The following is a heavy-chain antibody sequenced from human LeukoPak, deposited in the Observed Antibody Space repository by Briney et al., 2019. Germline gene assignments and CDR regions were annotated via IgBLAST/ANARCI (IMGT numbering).Heavy chain of an antibody. CDR2: ISYDGSYK. V-gene: IGHV3-30*03. J-gene: IGHJ4*02. CDR1: GFTFSDYY. Sequence: GGSLRLSCAASGFTFSDYYMSWIRQAPGKGLEWVTVISYDGSYKDYPDSVKGRFTISRDNSKNTLYLQMNSLRPEDTAVYYCARGARKGDDYGGFFDYWGQGTLVTVSS. CDR3: ARGARKGDDYGGFFDY. D-gene: IGHD4-23*01.